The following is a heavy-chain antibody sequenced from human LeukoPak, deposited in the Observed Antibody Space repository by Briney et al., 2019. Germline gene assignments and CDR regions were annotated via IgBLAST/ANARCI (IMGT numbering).Heavy chain of an antibody. Sequence: SETLSLTCAVYGGSFSGYYWSWIRQPPGEGLEWIGEINHSGSTNYNPSLKSRVTISVDTSKNQFSLKLSSVTAADTAVYYCARGPPYDLRLGELSLNYWGQGTLVTVSS. J-gene: IGHJ4*02. CDR3: ARGPPYDLRLGELSLNY. CDR2: INHSGST. CDR1: GGSFSGYY. D-gene: IGHD3-16*02. V-gene: IGHV4-34*01.